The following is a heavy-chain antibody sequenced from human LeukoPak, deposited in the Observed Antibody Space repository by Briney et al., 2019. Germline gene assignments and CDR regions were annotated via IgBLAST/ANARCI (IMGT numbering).Heavy chain of an antibody. V-gene: IGHV3-38-3*01. Sequence: GGSLRLSCAASGFTVSSNYMSWVRQAPGKGLEWVSSISGGSTYYADSRKGRFTISRDNSKNTLHLQMNSLRAEDTAVYYCARAEGYGGELDSWGQGTLVTVSS. J-gene: IGHJ4*02. CDR3: ARAEGYGGELDS. D-gene: IGHD4-23*01. CDR1: GFTVSSNY. CDR2: ISGGST.